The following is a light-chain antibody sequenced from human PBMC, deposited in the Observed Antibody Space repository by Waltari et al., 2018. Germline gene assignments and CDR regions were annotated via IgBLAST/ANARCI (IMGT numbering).Light chain of an antibody. CDR3: CSYVGASTFV. J-gene: IGLJ2*01. V-gene: IGLV2-11*01. CDR2: DVY. Sequence: QSALTQPRSVSGSPGQSVTISCTGASSDVGDYEYVPWYQQHPGKVPKLLIFDVYKRPSGVPDRFSGSKSGNTASLTISGLQPEDEADYHCCSYVGASTFVFGGGTKLTVL. CDR1: SSDVGDYEY.